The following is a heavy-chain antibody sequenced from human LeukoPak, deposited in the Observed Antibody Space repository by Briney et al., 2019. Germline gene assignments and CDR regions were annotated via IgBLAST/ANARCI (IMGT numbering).Heavy chain of an antibody. J-gene: IGHJ4*02. D-gene: IGHD3-22*01. CDR2: IKSKTDGGTT. CDR3: TTIYDSSGYCVY. V-gene: IGHV3-15*01. Sequence: PGGSLRLSCAASGFTFSNAWMSWVRQAPGKGLEWVGRIKSKTDGGTTDYAAPVKGRFTISRDDSKNTLYLQMNCLKTEDTAVYYCTTIYDSSGYCVYWGQGTLVTVSS. CDR1: GFTFSNAW.